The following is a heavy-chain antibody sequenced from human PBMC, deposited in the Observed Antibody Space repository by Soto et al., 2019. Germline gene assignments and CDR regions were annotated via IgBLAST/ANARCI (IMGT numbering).Heavy chain of an antibody. D-gene: IGHD3-22*01. V-gene: IGHV3-23*01. CDR2: ISGGGGST. CDR1: GFPFSNYA. J-gene: IGHJ6*02. CDR3: ARDYYDSSGYYLGGYYYYYYGMDV. Sequence: AGGSLRLSCAAAGFPFSNYAMSWVRQAPGKGLDWVSAISGGGGSTYYADSVEGRFTTSRDNSKNTLFLQMNSLRAEDTAVYYCARDYYDSSGYYLGGYYYYYYGMDVWGQGTTVTVSS.